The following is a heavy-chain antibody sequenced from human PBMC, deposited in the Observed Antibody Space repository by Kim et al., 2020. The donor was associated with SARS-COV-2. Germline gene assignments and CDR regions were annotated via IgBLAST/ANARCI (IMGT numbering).Heavy chain of an antibody. D-gene: IGHD4-17*01. Sequence: SETLSLTCTVSGYSISSGYYWGWIRQPPGKGLEWIGSIYHSGNTYYNPSLKSRVTISVDMSKNQVSLKLNSVTAADTAVYFCARAPAYGPFAPWGQGTL. CDR1: GYSISSGYY. V-gene: IGHV4-38-2*02. CDR2: IYHSGNT. CDR3: ARAPAYGPFAP. J-gene: IGHJ5*02.